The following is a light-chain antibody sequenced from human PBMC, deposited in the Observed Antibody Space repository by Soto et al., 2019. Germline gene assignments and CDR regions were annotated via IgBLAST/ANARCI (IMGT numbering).Light chain of an antibody. CDR2: TNN. V-gene: IGLV1-44*01. CDR1: RSNIGVNT. Sequence: QSVLTQPPSASGTPGQRVTISCSGSRSNIGVNTVNWYQQLPGTAPKLFIYTNNQRPSGVPARFSGSKSGTSASLAISGLQSEDEADYYCAAWDDSLNGWVFGGGTKLTVL. CDR3: AAWDDSLNGWV. J-gene: IGLJ3*02.